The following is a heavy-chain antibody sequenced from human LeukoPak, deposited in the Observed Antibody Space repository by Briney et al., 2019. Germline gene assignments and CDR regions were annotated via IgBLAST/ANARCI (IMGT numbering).Heavy chain of an antibody. CDR1: GGSISSYY. CDR2: IYYSGST. V-gene: IGHV4-59*08. J-gene: IGHJ3*02. CDR3: ARGGTYYYDSSGYLI. D-gene: IGHD3-22*01. Sequence: SETLSLTCTVSGGSISSYYWSWIRQPPGKGLEWIGYIYYSGSTYYNPSLKSRVTISVDTSKNQFSLKLSSVTAADTAVYYCARGGTYYYDSSGYLIWGQGTMVTVSS.